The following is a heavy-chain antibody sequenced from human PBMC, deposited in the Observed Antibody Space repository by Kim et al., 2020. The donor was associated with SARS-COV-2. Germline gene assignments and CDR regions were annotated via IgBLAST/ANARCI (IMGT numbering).Heavy chain of an antibody. V-gene: IGHV3-7*03. J-gene: IGHJ6*02. CDR2: IKSDGSDK. CDR1: GFTFNDFW. CDR3: VKESTSIMKYALEV. Sequence: GGSLRLSCSASGFTFNDFWMSLVRQAPGKGLDWLAKIKSDGSDKYYVDSVKGRFAISRDNAKNSLYLQMDSLRADDTAVYFCVKESTSIMKYALEVWGQGTTVTVCS. D-gene: IGHD2-8*01.